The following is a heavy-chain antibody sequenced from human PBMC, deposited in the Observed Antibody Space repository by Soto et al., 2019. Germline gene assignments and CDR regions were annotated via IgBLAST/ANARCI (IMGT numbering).Heavy chain of an antibody. CDR2: IYHSGST. CDR1: RGSISSSYW. V-gene: IGHV4-4*02. Sequence: QVQLQESGPGLVKPSGTLSLTYAVSRGSISSSYWWSWVRQPPGKGLEWIVEIYHSGSTNYNPSLKSRVTISLDKSENQFSLKLSTVTAADTAVYYCARGGYDFSDGGLDVWGQGTTVTVSS. CDR3: ARGGYDFSDGGLDV. J-gene: IGHJ6*02. D-gene: IGHD3-3*01.